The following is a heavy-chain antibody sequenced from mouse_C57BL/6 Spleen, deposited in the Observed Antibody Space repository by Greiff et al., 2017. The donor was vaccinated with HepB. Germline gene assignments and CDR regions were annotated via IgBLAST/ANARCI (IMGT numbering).Heavy chain of an antibody. Sequence: VQLQQSGAELVRPGTSVKVSCKASGYAFTNYLIEWVKQRPGQGLEGIGVINPGSGGTNYNEKFKGKATLTADKSSSTAYMQLSSLTSEDSAVYFCAREARGMDYWGQGTSVTVSS. CDR3: AREARGMDY. CDR2: INPGSGGT. J-gene: IGHJ4*01. V-gene: IGHV1-54*01. CDR1: GYAFTNYL.